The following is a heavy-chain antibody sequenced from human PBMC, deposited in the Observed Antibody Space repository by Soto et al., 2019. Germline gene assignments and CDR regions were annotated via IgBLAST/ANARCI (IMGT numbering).Heavy chain of an antibody. J-gene: IGHJ4*02. Sequence: GSLRLSCAASGFTFSSYSMNWVRQAPGKGLEWVSCISSSSSHVYYADSVKGRFTISRDNAKNSLYLQMNSLRVEDKAVYYCASMNVVAAENAFDIWGQGTLVTVSS. CDR3: ASMNVVAAENAFDI. CDR2: ISSSSSHV. CDR1: GFTFSSYS. D-gene: IGHD2-21*01. V-gene: IGHV3-21*01.